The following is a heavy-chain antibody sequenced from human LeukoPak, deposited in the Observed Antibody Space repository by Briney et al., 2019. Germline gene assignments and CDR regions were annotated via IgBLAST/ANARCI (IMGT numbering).Heavy chain of an antibody. Sequence: PSETLSLTCTVSGRSISSGDYYWSWIRQPPGKGLEWIGYIYYSGCNYYNASLKSRVTILVDTTKNQFSLKLICVNDPATAGYYCARTMIVVVTVFDYWGQGTLVTVSS. CDR2: IYYSGCN. CDR3: ARTMIVVVTVFDY. V-gene: IGHV4-30-4*08. J-gene: IGHJ4*02. CDR1: GRSISSGDYY. D-gene: IGHD3-22*01.